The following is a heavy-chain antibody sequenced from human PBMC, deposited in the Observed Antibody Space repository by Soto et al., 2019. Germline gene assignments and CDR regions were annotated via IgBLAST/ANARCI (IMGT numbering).Heavy chain of an antibody. CDR3: AKEVASPPYYFDY. J-gene: IGHJ4*02. CDR2: ISGSGRST. CDR1: GFTFSTYG. V-gene: IGHV3-23*01. Sequence: PGGSLRLSCAASGFTFSTYGMNWVRQAPGKGLEWVSAISGSGRSTYYADSVKGRFTISRDNSTNTLYLQMNSLRAEDPAVYYCAKEVASPPYYFDYWGQGTLVTVSS.